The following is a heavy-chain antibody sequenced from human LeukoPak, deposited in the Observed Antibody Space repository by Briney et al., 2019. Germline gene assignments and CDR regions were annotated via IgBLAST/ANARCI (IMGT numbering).Heavy chain of an antibody. V-gene: IGHV3-7*01. CDR3: ARDFRSAFDI. CDR1: GFTVNNYY. J-gene: IGHJ3*02. Sequence: GGSLRLSCAASGFTVNNYYMNWVRQTPGKGLEWVANIKQDGSEKYYVDSVKGRFTISRDNAKNSLYLQMNSLRAEDTAVYYCARDFRSAFDIWGQGTVVTVSS. CDR2: IKQDGSEK.